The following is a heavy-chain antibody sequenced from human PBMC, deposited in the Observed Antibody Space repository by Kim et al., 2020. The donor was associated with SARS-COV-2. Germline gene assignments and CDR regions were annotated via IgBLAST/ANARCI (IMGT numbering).Heavy chain of an antibody. CDR1: GGSFSGYY. CDR2: INHSGST. V-gene: IGHV4-34*01. D-gene: IGHD2-2*01. Sequence: SETLSLTCAVYGGSFSGYYWSWIRQPPGKGLEWIGEINHSGSTNYNPSLKSRVTISVDTSKNQFSLKLSSVTAADTAVYYCARVTVVPAAPDGMDVWGQGTTVTVSS. J-gene: IGHJ6*02. CDR3: ARVTVVPAAPDGMDV.